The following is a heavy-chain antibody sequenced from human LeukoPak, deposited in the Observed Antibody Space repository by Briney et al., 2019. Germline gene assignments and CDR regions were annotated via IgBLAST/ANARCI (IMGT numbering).Heavy chain of an antibody. D-gene: IGHD1-26*01. J-gene: IGHJ4*02. CDR2: IYSDNT. CDR3: TTDLLGGATREGYFDY. Sequence: GGSLRLSCTVSGFTVSSNSMSWVRQAPGKGLEWVSFIYSDNTHYSDSVKGRFTISRDNSKNTLYLQMNSLKTEDTAVYYCTTDLLGGATREGYFDYWGQGTLVTVSS. CDR1: GFTVSSNS. V-gene: IGHV3-53*01.